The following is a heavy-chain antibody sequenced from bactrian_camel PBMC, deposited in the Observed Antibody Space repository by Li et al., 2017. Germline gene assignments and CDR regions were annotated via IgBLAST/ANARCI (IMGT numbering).Heavy chain of an antibody. Sequence: VQLVESGGGLVQPGGSLRLSCVASGLTFSSYTMMWLRQAPGKGLEWVSCINSGGGSTYYADSVKGRFTISQDNAKNTLYLQMNSLKPEDTAMYYCAADPMGWVGRCPDEYNYWGQGTQVTVS. J-gene: IGHJ4*01. CDR2: INSGGGST. V-gene: IGHV3S31*01. CDR3: AADPMGWVGRCPDEYNY. CDR1: GLTFSSYT. D-gene: IGHD5*01.